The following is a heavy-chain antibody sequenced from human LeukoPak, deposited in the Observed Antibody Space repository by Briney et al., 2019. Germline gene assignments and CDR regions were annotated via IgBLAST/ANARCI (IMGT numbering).Heavy chain of an antibody. Sequence: GGSLRLSCAASGFRFDDYGMHWVRQGPGKGLEWVSAISGSGGSTYYADSVKGRFTISRDNSKNTLYLQMNSLRAEDTAVYYCAKGYTAMVPTDAFDIWGQGTMVTVSS. V-gene: IGHV3-23*01. CDR1: GFRFDDYG. J-gene: IGHJ3*02. CDR3: AKGYTAMVPTDAFDI. D-gene: IGHD5-18*01. CDR2: ISGSGGST.